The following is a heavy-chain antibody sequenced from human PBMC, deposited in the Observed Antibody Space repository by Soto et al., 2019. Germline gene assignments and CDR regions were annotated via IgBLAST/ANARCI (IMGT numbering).Heavy chain of an antibody. CDR2: ISGSGGST. CDR3: ARWRVEWLQDRDDY. V-gene: IGHV3-23*01. Sequence: PGGSLRLSCAASGFTFSSYVMSWVRQAPGKGLEWVSSISGSGGSTYYADSVKGRFTISRDNSKNTVYLQMNSLRAEDTAVYYCARWRVEWLQDRDDYWGQGTLVTVSS. D-gene: IGHD3-3*01. CDR1: GFTFSSYV. J-gene: IGHJ4*02.